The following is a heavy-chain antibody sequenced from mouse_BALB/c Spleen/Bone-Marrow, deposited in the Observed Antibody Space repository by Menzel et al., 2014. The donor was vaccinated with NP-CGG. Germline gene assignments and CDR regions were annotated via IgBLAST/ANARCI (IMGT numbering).Heavy chain of an antibody. CDR1: GFTFSSYT. Sequence: EVQRVESGGGLVQPGGSLKLSCAASGFTFSSYTMSWVRQTPEKRLEWVAYISNGGGSTYYPDTVKGRFTISRDNAKNTLCLQMSSLKSENTAMYYCARGIRGSGMDYWGQGTSVTVSS. CDR3: ARGIRGSGMDY. D-gene: IGHD3-2*02. V-gene: IGHV5-12-2*01. CDR2: ISNGGGST. J-gene: IGHJ4*01.